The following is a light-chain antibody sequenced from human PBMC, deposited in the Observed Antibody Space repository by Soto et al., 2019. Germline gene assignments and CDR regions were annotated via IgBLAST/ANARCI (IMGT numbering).Light chain of an antibody. CDR2: GAS. V-gene: IGKV3-15*01. Sequence: IVMTQSPATLSVSPWERATLSCRASQSVSSNLAWYQQKPGQAPRLLIYGASTRATGIPVRFSGSGSGTEFTLTISSLQSEDFAVYYCQQYNNWSFGQGTRLEIK. J-gene: IGKJ5*01. CDR3: QQYNNWS. CDR1: QSVSSN.